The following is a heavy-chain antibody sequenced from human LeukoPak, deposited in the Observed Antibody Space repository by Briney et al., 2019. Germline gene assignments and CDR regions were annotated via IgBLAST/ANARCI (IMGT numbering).Heavy chain of an antibody. CDR3: ARVRVLRFLEWLLTDAFDI. V-gene: IGHV4-34*01. CDR2: INHSGST. Sequence: PSETLSLTCAVYGGSFSGYYWSWIRQPPGKGLEWIGEINHSGSTNYNPSLKSRVTISVDTSKNQFSLKLSSVTAVDTAVYYCARVRVLRFLEWLLTDAFDIWGQGTMVTVSS. CDR1: GGSFSGYY. J-gene: IGHJ3*02. D-gene: IGHD3-3*01.